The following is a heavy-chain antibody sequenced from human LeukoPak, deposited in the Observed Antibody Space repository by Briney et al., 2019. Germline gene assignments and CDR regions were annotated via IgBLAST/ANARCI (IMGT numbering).Heavy chain of an antibody. CDR2: IYYSGST. J-gene: IGHJ6*03. CDR3: ARGRFWSDFYYYYMDV. Sequence: PSETLSLTCTVSGGSISSYYWSWIRQPPGKGLEWIGYIYYSGSTNYNPSLKSRVTISVDTSKNQFSLKLSSVTAADTAVYYCARGRFWSDFYYYYMDVWGKGTTVTVSS. D-gene: IGHD3-3*01. CDR1: GGSISSYY. V-gene: IGHV4-59*12.